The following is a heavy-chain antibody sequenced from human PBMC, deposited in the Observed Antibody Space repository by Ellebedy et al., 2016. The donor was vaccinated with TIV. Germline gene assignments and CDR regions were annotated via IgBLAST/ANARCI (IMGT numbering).Heavy chain of an antibody. J-gene: IGHJ4*02. CDR2: INHSGST. Sequence: MPGGSLRLSCAVYGGSFSGYYWSWIRQPPGKGLEWIGEINHSGSTNYNPSLKSRVTISVDTSKSHFSLRLNSVTAADTAVYYCAKTDYGDYELIDYWGQGTLVTVSS. CDR3: AKTDYGDYELIDY. D-gene: IGHD4-17*01. V-gene: IGHV4-34*01. CDR1: GGSFSGYY.